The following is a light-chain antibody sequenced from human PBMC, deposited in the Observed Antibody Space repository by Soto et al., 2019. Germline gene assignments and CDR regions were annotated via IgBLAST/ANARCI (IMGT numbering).Light chain of an antibody. CDR1: QSLLHSNGYNY. CDR2: LNS. CDR3: MQALQAPST. J-gene: IGKJ1*01. Sequence: DIVMTQSPLSLPVTPGEPASISCRSSQSLLHSNGYNYLHWYLQKPGQSPQLLIYLNSNRASGVPDRFSGRGSGTDFTLKISRVEAEDVGVYYCMQALQAPSTFGQGTKVEIK. V-gene: IGKV2-28*01.